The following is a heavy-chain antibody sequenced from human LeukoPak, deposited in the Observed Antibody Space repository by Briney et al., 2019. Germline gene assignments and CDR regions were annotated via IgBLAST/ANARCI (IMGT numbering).Heavy chain of an antibody. J-gene: IGHJ5*02. CDR2: IRYDGSNK. Sequence: PGGSLTLSCAASGFTFSSYGMHWVRQAPGKGLEWVAFIRYDGSNKYYADSVKGRFTISRDNSKNTLYLQMNSLRAEDTAVYYCAKDQGGSYPGWFDPWGQGTLVTVSS. CDR1: GFTFSSYG. V-gene: IGHV3-30*02. CDR3: AKDQGGSYPGWFDP. D-gene: IGHD1-26*01.